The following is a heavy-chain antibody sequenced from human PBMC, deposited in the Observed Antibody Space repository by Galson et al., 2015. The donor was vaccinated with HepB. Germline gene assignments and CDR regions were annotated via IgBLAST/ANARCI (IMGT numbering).Heavy chain of an antibody. V-gene: IGHV3-66*01. CDR2: IYSGGST. CDR3: ARSDNNGYCSGGSCYVGRYDDY. D-gene: IGHD2-15*01. J-gene: IGHJ4*02. Sequence: SLRLSCAASGFTVSSNYMSWVRQAPGKGLEWVSVIYSGGSTYYADSVKGRFTISRDNSKNTLYLQMNSLRAEDTAVYYCARSDNNGYCSGGSCYVGRYDDYWGQGTLVTVSS. CDR1: GFTVSSNY.